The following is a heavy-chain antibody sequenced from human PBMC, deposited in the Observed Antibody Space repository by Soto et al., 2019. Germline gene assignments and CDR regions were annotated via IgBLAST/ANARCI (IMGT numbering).Heavy chain of an antibody. J-gene: IGHJ4*02. CDR3: ARERPTGDWNYYYFDY. Sequence: ASVKVSCKASGGTFSSYTISWVRQAPGQGLEWMGRIIPILGIANYAQKFQGRVTITADKSTSTAYMELSSLRSEDTAVYYCARERPTGDWNYYYFDYWGQGTLVTVSS. V-gene: IGHV1-69*04. CDR1: GGTFSSYT. CDR2: IIPILGIA. D-gene: IGHD1-7*01.